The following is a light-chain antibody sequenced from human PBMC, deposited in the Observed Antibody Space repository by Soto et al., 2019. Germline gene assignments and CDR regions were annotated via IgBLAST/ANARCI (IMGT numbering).Light chain of an antibody. V-gene: IGKV1-5*01. CDR2: DAS. J-gene: IGKJ1*01. Sequence: DIQMTQSPSTLSASVGDRVTITCRASQSISSWLAWYQQGPGKAPKVLIYDASTLESGVPSRFSGGGSGTEFTLTITSLQPDDFATYYCQEYTTYSRTFGQGTKV. CDR1: QSISSW. CDR3: QEYTTYSRT.